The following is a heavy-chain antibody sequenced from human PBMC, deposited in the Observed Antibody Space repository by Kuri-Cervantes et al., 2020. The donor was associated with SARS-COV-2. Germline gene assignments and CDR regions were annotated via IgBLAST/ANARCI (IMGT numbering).Heavy chain of an antibody. D-gene: IGHD2-2*01. CDR3: ARSIVVVPAPFHY. CDR1: GFTFSSYA. V-gene: IGHV3-30-3*01. Sequence: GGSLRLSCVASGFTFSSYAMHWVRQAPGKGLEWVAVISYDESNKYYADSVKGRFTISRDNSKNTLYLQMNSLRAEDTAVYYCARSIVVVPAPFHYWGQGTLVTVSS. CDR2: ISYDESNK. J-gene: IGHJ4*02.